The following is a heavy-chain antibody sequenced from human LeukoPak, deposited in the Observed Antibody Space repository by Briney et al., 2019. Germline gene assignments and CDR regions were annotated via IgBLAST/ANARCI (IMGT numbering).Heavy chain of an antibody. Sequence: SETLSLTCAVYGGSLSGYYWSWIRQPPGKGLEWIGEINHSGSTNYNPSLKSRVTISVDTSKNQFSLKLSSVTAADTAVYYCASGGLYDSSGYWNHLDYWGQGTLVTVSS. V-gene: IGHV4-34*01. CDR2: INHSGST. CDR1: GGSLSGYY. J-gene: IGHJ4*02. D-gene: IGHD3-22*01. CDR3: ASGGLYDSSGYWNHLDY.